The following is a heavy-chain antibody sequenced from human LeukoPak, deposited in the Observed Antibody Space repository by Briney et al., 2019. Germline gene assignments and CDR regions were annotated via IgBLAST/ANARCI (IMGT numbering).Heavy chain of an antibody. V-gene: IGHV1-18*01. CDR3: ARALPGAYCGTTTCFSDH. Sequence: VASVKVSCKASGYTFTSYGISWARQAPGQGLEWVGWISAYNGNTNYAQNVQDRVTLTTDTSTTTACMELRSLRSDDTAVYYCARALPGAYCGTTTCFSDHWGQGTLVTVSS. CDR1: GYTFTSYG. D-gene: IGHD2-2*01. CDR2: ISAYNGNT. J-gene: IGHJ4*02.